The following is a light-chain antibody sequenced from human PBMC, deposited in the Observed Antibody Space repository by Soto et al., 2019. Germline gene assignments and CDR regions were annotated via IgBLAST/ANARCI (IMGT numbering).Light chain of an antibody. CDR3: QQYGSSPLT. Sequence: EIVLTQSPGTLSLSPGERATLSCRASQSVSSSYVAWYQQKPGQAPRLLIYGASSRDTGIPDRFSGSGSGTDFTLTISRLEPEDFAVYYCQQYGSSPLTFGGGTKVEIK. J-gene: IGKJ4*01. CDR2: GAS. V-gene: IGKV3-20*01. CDR1: QSVSSSY.